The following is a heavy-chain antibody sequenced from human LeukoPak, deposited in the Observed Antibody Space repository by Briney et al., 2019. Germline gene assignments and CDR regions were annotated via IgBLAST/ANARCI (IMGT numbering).Heavy chain of an antibody. J-gene: IGHJ4*02. CDR3: ASDRSTLPN. CDR2: ISSSGTTT. V-gene: IGHV3-48*03. Sequence: PGGSLRLSCAASGFTFSSYEMNWVRQAPGKGLEWVSYISSSGTTTYYADSVKGRFTISRDNDKNSLFLQMNSLRAEDTAVYYCASDRSTLPNWGQGSLVTVSS. CDR1: GFTFSSYE. D-gene: IGHD5/OR15-5a*01.